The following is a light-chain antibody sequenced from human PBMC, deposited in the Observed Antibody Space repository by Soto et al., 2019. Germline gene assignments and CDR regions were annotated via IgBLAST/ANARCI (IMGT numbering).Light chain of an antibody. CDR1: QSVSSNY. CDR3: HHYGNSPIT. CDR2: CAS. J-gene: IGKJ5*01. Sequence: EIVLTQSPGTLSLSPGERATLSCRASQSVSSNYLAWYQQTPGQAPRLLIYCASSRATGIPDRFSGSGSGTDFSLTISRLEPEDFAVYYCHHYGNSPITFGQGTRLEIK. V-gene: IGKV3-20*01.